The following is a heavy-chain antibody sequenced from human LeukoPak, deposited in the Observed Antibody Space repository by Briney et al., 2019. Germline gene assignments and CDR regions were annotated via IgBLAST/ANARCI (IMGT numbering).Heavy chain of an antibody. CDR1: GFTFSSYA. Sequence: PGGSLRLSCAASGFTFSSYAMHWVRQAPGKGLEWVSSISDNGVTRYYADSVKGRFTISRDNSDNTVYLQMNSLRAEDTAIYYCAKAPAPYYYYYGMDVWGQGTAVTVSS. CDR2: ISDNGVTR. CDR3: AKAPAPYYYYYGMDV. V-gene: IGHV3-23*01. J-gene: IGHJ6*02.